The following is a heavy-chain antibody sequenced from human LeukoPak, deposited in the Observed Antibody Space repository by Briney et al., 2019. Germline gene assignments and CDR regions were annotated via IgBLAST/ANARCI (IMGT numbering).Heavy chain of an antibody. CDR1: GYSFTNYA. D-gene: IGHD4-17*01. CDR3: ARAIWTSTVTTYYFDY. Sequence: ASAKVSCKASGYSFTNYAIQWVRQAPGQRLEWMGWINAGNGKTKYSQNFQGRVTITRDTSASTAYMELSGLRSEDTAVYYCARAIWTSTVTTYYFDYWGQGALVTVSS. J-gene: IGHJ4*02. CDR2: INAGNGKT. V-gene: IGHV1-3*01.